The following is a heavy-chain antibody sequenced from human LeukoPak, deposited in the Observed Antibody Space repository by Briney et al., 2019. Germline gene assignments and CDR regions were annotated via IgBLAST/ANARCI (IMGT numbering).Heavy chain of an antibody. V-gene: IGHV4-61*02. D-gene: IGHD3-16*01. CDR2: IYTSGST. Sequence: PSETLSLTCTVSGGSISTSNYYWSWIRQPAGKGLEWIGRIYTSGSTNYNPSLKSRVTMSVDTSKNQFSLKLSSVTAADTAVYYCARELYAQDAFDIWGQGTVVTVSS. J-gene: IGHJ3*02. CDR3: ARELYAQDAFDI. CDR1: GGSISTSNYY.